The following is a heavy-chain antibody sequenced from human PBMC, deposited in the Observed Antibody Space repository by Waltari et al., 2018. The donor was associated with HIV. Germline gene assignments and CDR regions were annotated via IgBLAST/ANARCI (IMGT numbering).Heavy chain of an antibody. J-gene: IGHJ4*02. D-gene: IGHD4-17*01. CDR3: AADFIPRRAPPHPTTGTTY. CDR1: GFTFTSSA. V-gene: IGHV1-58*01. Sequence: QMQLVQSGPEVKKPGTSVKVSCKASGFTFTSSAVQWVRQARGPRLEWIGWIVVGSGNTNYAQKFQERVTSTRDRSRSPAYMELSSVRSEETAVYYSAADFIPRRAPPHPTTGTTYWGQGTLVTVSS. CDR2: IVVGSGNT.